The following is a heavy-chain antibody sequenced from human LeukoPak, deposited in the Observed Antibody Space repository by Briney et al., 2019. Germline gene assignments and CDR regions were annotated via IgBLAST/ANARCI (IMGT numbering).Heavy chain of an antibody. CDR2: ISYDGSNK. V-gene: IGHV3-30-3*01. D-gene: IGHD2-15*01. Sequence: GGSLRLSCAASGFTFSSYAMHWVRQAPGKGLEWVAVISYDGSNKYYADSVKGRFTISRDNSKNTLYLQMNSLRAEDTAVYYCARGRGYCSGGSCYNDYWGQGTLVTASS. CDR1: GFTFSSYA. J-gene: IGHJ4*02. CDR3: ARGRGYCSGGSCYNDY.